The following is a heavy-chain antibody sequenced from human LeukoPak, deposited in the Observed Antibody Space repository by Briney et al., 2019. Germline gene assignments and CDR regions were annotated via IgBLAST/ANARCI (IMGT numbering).Heavy chain of an antibody. CDR3: AKEGSGELGGDH. V-gene: IGHV3-30*02. CDR1: GFTFSAFG. D-gene: IGHD3-10*01. Sequence: GGSLRLSCTASGFTFSAFGMHWVRQAPGKGLEWVAFIRYDGGEKGYVDSVKGRFTTSRDNSKNTLYLQTNSLRPEDTAVYYCAKEGSGELGGDHWGQGTLVTVSS. CDR2: IRYDGGEK. J-gene: IGHJ4*02.